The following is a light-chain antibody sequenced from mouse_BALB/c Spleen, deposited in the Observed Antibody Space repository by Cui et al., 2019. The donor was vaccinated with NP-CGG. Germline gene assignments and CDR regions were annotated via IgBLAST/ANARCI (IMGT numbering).Light chain of an antibody. CDR2: GTN. CDR1: TGAVTTSNY. J-gene: IGLJ1*01. CDR3: ALWYSNHWV. V-gene: IGLV1*01. Sequence: QAVVTQESALTTSPGETVTLTCRSSTGAVTTSNYANWVQEKPDHLFTGLIGGTNNRAPGVPARFSGSLIGDKAALTITGAQTEDEAIYFCALWYSNHWVFGGGGKLTVL.